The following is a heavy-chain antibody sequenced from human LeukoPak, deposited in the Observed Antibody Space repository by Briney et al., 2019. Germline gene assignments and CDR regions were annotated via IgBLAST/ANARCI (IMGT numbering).Heavy chain of an antibody. J-gene: IGHJ5*02. V-gene: IGHV3-23*01. CDR1: GFTFSSYA. Sequence: GGSLRLSCAASGFTFSSYAMSWVRQAPGKGLEWVSAISGSGGSTYYADSVKGRFTISRDNSKNTLYLQMNSLRAEDTAVYYCAKSGIAAAGTIFMSNWFDPWGQGTLVTVSS. D-gene: IGHD6-13*01. CDR3: AKSGIAAAGTIFMSNWFDP. CDR2: ISGSGGST.